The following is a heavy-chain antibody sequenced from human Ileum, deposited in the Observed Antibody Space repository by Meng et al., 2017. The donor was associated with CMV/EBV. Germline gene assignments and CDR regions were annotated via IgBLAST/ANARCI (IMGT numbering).Heavy chain of an antibody. D-gene: IGHD2-2*02. CDR3: AADCSSTSCYTDY. CDR1: GFTFSSYA. J-gene: IGHJ4*02. CDR2: ISGSGGST. V-gene: IGHV3-23*01. Sequence: AASGFTFSSYAMSWVRQAPGKGLEWVSAISGSGGSTYYADSVKGRFTISRDNSKNTLYLQMNSLRAEDTAVYYCAADCSSTSCYTDYWGQGTLVTVSS.